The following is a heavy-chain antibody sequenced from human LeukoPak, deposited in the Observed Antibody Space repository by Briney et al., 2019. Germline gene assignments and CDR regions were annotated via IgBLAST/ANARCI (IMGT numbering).Heavy chain of an antibody. CDR3: ARDRCSTSCYNWFDP. Sequence: ASVKVSCTASGYTFTSYGISWVRQAPGQGLEWMGWISAYNGNTNYAQKLQGRVTMTTDTSTSTAYMELRSLRSDDTAVYYCARDRCSTSCYNWFDPWGQGTLVTVSS. CDR1: GYTFTSYG. CDR2: ISAYNGNT. J-gene: IGHJ5*02. D-gene: IGHD2-2*01. V-gene: IGHV1-18*01.